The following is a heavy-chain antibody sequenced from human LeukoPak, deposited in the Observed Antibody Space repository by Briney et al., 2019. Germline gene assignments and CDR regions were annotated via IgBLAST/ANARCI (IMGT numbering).Heavy chain of an antibody. D-gene: IGHD3-10*01. V-gene: IGHV4-59*10. CDR2: IYTSGST. CDR1: GGSFSGYY. CDR3: ARESLYYYGSGSYYFDY. J-gene: IGHJ4*02. Sequence: SETLSLTCAVYGGSFSGYYWSWIRQPPGKGLEWIGRIYTSGSTNYNPSLKSRVTISVDTSKNQFSLKLSSVTAADTAVYYCARESLYYYGSGSYYFDYWGQGTLVTVSS.